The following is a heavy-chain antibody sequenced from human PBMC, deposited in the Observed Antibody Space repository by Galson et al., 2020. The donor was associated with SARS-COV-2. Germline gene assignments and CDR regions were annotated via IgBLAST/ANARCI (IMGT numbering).Heavy chain of an antibody. Sequence: GGSLRLSCAASGFTFSNAWMSWVRQAPGKGLEWVGRIKSKTDGGTTDYAAPVKGRFTISRDDSKNTLYLQMNSLKTEDTAVYYCTTEDSSGYYSLEYFQHWGQDTLVTVSS. V-gene: IGHV3-15*01. D-gene: IGHD3-22*01. CDR1: GFTFSNAW. J-gene: IGHJ1*01. CDR2: IKSKTDGGTT. CDR3: TTEDSSGYYSLEYFQH.